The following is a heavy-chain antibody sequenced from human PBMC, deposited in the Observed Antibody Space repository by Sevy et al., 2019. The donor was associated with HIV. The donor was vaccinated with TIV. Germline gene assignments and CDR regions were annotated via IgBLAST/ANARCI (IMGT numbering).Heavy chain of an antibody. CDR2: ISGSGGST. D-gene: IGHD3-10*01. V-gene: IGHV3-23*01. Sequence: GGSLILSCAASGFTFSSYAMSWVRQAPGKGLEWVSAISGSGGSTYYADSVKGRFTISRDNSKNTLYLQMNSLRAEDTAVYYCAAGYYGSGSHFDYWGQGTLVTVSS. J-gene: IGHJ4*02. CDR3: AAGYYGSGSHFDY. CDR1: GFTFSSYA.